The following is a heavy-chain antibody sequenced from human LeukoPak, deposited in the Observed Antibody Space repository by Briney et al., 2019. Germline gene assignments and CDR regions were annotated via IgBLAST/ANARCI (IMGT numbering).Heavy chain of an antibody. J-gene: IGHJ4*02. CDR2: ITSGSGSNV. D-gene: IGHD6-13*01. CDR3: ARHGSWSFDY. CDR1: GSTFSSHA. Sequence: GGSLRLSCAASGSTFSSHAMSWVRQAPGKGLEWVSAITSGSGSNVYYADSLKGRFTISRDNSKSTLYLQMNSLRAEDTAVYYCARHGSWSFDYWGQGTLVTVSA. V-gene: IGHV3-23*01.